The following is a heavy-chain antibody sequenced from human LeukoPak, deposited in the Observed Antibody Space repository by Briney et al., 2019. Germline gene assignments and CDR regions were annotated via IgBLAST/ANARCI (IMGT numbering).Heavy chain of an antibody. CDR2: IIPIFGTA. V-gene: IGHV1-69*05. J-gene: IGHJ6*03. CDR3: AREATLDMGRGVIINSHYYYMDV. Sequence: GSSVKVSCKASGGTFSSHAISWVRQAPGQGLEWMGGIIPIFGTANYAQKFQGRVTITTDESTSTAYMELSSLRSEDTAVYYCAREATLDMGRGVIINSHYYYMDVWGKGTTVTVSS. CDR1: GGTFSSHA. D-gene: IGHD3-10*01.